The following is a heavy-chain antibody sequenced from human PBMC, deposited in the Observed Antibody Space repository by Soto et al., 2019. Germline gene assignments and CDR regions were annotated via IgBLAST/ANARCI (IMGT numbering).Heavy chain of an antibody. D-gene: IGHD3-3*01. CDR2: IVVGSGNT. CDR3: AALTYYDFWSGYEGFDY. CDR1: RFTFTSSA. V-gene: IGHV1-58*02. Sequence: ASVKVSCKASRFTFTSSAMQWVRQARGQRLEWIGWIVVGSGNTNYAQKFQERVTITRDMSTSTAYMELSSLRSEDTAVYYCAALTYYDFWSGYEGFDYWGQGTLVTVSS. J-gene: IGHJ4*02.